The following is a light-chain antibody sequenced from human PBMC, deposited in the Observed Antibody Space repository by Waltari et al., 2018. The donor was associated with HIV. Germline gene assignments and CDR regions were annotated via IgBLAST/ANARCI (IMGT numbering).Light chain of an antibody. CDR2: AAT. Sequence: DIQLTQSPSFVSASVGDRVTITCRASESIDDFLAWYQLKPGKGPNLLIWAATYLQSGVPSRFSGSGSGTDFTLTISSLQPEDVATYFCQQYKRYPLTFGGGTKVEIK. J-gene: IGKJ4*01. CDR3: QQYKRYPLT. V-gene: IGKV1-9*01. CDR1: ESIDDF.